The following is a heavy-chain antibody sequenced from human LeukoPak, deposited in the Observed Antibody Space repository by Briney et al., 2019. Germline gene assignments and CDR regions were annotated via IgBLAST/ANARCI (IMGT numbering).Heavy chain of an antibody. CDR1: GFTFSSYA. J-gene: IGHJ6*02. CDR2: ISGSGGST. CDR3: AKGPVGATISTYYCGMDV. V-gene: IGHV3-23*01. D-gene: IGHD1-26*01. Sequence: GGSLRLSCAASGFTFSSYAMSWVRQAPGKGLEWVSAISGSGGSTYYADSVKGRFTISRDNSKNTLYLQMNSLRAEDTAVYYCAKGPVGATISTYYCGMDVWGQGTTVTVSS.